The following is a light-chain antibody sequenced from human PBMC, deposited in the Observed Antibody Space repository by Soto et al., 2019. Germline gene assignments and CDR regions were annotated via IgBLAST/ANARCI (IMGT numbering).Light chain of an antibody. CDR3: GSVTGRSTLI. V-gene: IGLV2-14*01. CDR1: SSDIGAYDY. CDR2: GVS. Sequence: QSALTQPASVSGSPGQSITISCTGTSSDIGAYDYVSWYQHHPGKAPQLIIYGVSNRPSGVSNRFSGAKSGNTAPLTSSGLQAEDGADYYSGSVTGRSTLILGGGTKLTVL. J-gene: IGLJ2*01.